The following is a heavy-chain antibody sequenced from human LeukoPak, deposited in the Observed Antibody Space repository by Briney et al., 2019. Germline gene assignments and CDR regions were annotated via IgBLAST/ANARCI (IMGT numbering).Heavy chain of an antibody. CDR1: GFTFSSYA. Sequence: GGSLRLSCAASGFTFSSYAMSWVRQAPGKGLEWVPAISGSGGSTYYADSVKGRFTISRDNSKNTLYLQMNSLRAEDTAVYYCARGRAWNTYYYGSGSSHFDYWGQGTLVTVSS. D-gene: IGHD3-10*01. V-gene: IGHV3-23*01. CDR2: ISGSGGST. CDR3: ARGRAWNTYYYGSGSSHFDY. J-gene: IGHJ4*02.